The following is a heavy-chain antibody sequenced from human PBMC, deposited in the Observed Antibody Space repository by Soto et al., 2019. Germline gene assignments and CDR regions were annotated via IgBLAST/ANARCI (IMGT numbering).Heavy chain of an antibody. J-gene: IGHJ4*02. D-gene: IGHD1-1*01. CDR3: AAQDADRNDSDY. CDR1: GGTFSTYV. Sequence: ASVKVSCKASGGTFSTYVISWVRQAPGQGLEWVGGIIPTLGTTNYAQKFQGRVTITADESTRTANMELSSLRSEDTAVYYCAAQDADRNDSDYWGQGTQVTVSS. V-gene: IGHV1-69*13. CDR2: IIPTLGTT.